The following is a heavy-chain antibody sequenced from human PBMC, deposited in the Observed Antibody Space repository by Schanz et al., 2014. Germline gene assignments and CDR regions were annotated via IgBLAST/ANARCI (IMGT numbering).Heavy chain of an antibody. CDR2: ISARGEVS. Sequence: EVRLVESGGGLVQPGGSLRLSCVASGFNFYTSAMTWVRQAPGKGLEWVSVISARGEVSKYSDSVKGRFTISRDNPKNTLYLQMNSLRAEDTAVYYCARDMTSMGESGFYYYGMDVWGQGTTATVSS. D-gene: IGHD1-26*01. CDR1: GFNFYTSA. CDR3: ARDMTSMGESGFYYYGMDV. V-gene: IGHV3-23*04. J-gene: IGHJ6*02.